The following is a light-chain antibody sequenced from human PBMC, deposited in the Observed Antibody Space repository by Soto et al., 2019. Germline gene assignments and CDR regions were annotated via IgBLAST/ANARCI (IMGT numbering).Light chain of an antibody. Sequence: SVLTQPRSVSGSPGQSVTISCTGSSSDVGGYNYVSWYQQDPGKAPKVIIYDVDQRPSGVPDRFSGSRSDNTASLTISGLQAEDEADYYCCSYAGTFPYVFGTGTKFTVL. CDR3: CSYAGTFPYV. CDR2: DVD. V-gene: IGLV2-11*01. CDR1: SSDVGGYNY. J-gene: IGLJ1*01.